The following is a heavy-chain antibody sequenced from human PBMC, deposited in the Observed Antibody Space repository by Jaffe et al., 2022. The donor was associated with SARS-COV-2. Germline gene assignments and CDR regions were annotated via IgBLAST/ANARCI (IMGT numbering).Heavy chain of an antibody. Sequence: EVQLVESGGGLVQPGGSLRLSCAASGFTFSGYALSWVRQAPGKGLEWVTGISGSGDSTFYADSVKGRFAISRDNSKNTLYLQMNSLRAEDTAVYYCAKDLSAGRGFDYWGQGTLVTVSS. CDR1: GFTFSGYA. CDR3: AKDLSAGRGFDY. V-gene: IGHV3-23*04. CDR2: ISGSGDST. J-gene: IGHJ4*02. D-gene: IGHD6-19*01.